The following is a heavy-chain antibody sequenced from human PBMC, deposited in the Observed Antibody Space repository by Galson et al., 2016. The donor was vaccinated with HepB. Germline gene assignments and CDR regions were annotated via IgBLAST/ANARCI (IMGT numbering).Heavy chain of an antibody. CDR2: IDWNDNK. J-gene: IGHJ6*02. D-gene: IGHD6-13*01. CDR1: GFSLSTSGMR. V-gene: IGHV2-70*04. Sequence: PALVKPTQTLTLTCTFSGFSLSTSGMRMNWVRQPPGKALEWLARIDWNDNKYYNASLKTRLTISKDTSKNRVVLTMTNMDPVDTATYYCARIAAAGPYYFGMDVWGQGTLLTVSS. CDR3: ARIAAAGPYYFGMDV.